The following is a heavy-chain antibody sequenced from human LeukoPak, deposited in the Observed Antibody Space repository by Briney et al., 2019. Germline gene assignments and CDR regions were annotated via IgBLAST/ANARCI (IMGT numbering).Heavy chain of an antibody. V-gene: IGHV1-18*01. Sequence: ASVKVSCKASGYTFTSYGISWVRQAPGQGLEWMGWISAYNGNTNYAQKLQGRVTMTTDTSTSTAYMEPRSLRSDDTAVYYCARATLRYFDWLLPDDYWGQGTLVTVSS. CDR1: GYTFTSYG. CDR2: ISAYNGNT. J-gene: IGHJ4*02. CDR3: ARATLRYFDWLLPDDY. D-gene: IGHD3-9*01.